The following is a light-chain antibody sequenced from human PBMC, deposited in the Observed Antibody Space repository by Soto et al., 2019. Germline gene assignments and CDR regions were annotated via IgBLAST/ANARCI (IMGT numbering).Light chain of an antibody. Sequence: EIVMTQSPATLSVSPGERATLSCGASQSMGSNLAWYQQKPGQAPRLLIYGASTRATGIPARFSGSGSGTEFTLTITSLQSEDFAVYYCQQYHNWPRTFGQGTEVDI. CDR2: GAS. CDR1: QSMGSN. J-gene: IGKJ1*01. V-gene: IGKV3-15*01. CDR3: QQYHNWPRT.